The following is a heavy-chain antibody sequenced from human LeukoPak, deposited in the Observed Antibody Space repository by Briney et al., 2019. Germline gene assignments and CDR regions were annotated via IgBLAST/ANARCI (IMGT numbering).Heavy chain of an antibody. CDR1: GYIFTDYY. V-gene: IGHV1-2*04. CDR3: AREENSSGYLYYFDY. J-gene: IGHJ4*02. D-gene: IGHD3-22*01. CDR2: INPNSGGT. Sequence: ASVKVSCKASGYIFTDYYMHWVRQAPGQGLEWMGWINPNSGGTNYAQKFQGWVTMTRDTSISTAYMELSRLRSDDTAVYYCAREENSSGYLYYFDYWGQGTLVTVSS.